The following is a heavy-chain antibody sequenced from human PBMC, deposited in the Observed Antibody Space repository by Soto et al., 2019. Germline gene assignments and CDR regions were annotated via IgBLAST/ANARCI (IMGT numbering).Heavy chain of an antibody. V-gene: IGHV1-18*04. Sequence: QVQLVQSGGAVKNPGAAVKVSCKTSGYTFTSHGVSWVRWAPGRGLEWLGWISAYNGDTKFAQNVQGRVSMTTDTSTATGYMELRSLRSDDTAVYFCARSHWQPDYLEGFAFWGQGTLVTVSS. D-gene: IGHD1-1*01. CDR1: GYTFTSHG. J-gene: IGHJ4*02. CDR3: ARSHWQPDYLEGFAF. CDR2: ISAYNGDT.